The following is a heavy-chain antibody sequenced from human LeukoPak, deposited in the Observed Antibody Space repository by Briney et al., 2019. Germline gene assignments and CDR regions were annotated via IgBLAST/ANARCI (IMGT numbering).Heavy chain of an antibody. V-gene: IGHV1-69*05. D-gene: IGHD1-26*01. CDR3: ARDGSGSYYSDYYYYMDV. J-gene: IGHJ6*03. CDR2: IIPIFGTA. Sequence: SVKVSCKASGGTFSSYAISWVRQAPGQGLEWMGGIIPIFGTANYAQKFQGRVTITTDESTSTAYMELSSLRSEDTAVYYCARDGSGSYYSDYYYYMDVWGKGTTVTVSS. CDR1: GGTFSSYA.